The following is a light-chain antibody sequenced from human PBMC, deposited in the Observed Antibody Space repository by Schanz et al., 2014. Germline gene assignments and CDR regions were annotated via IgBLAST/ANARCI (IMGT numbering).Light chain of an antibody. V-gene: IGLV2-11*01. CDR2: GDN. J-gene: IGLJ2*01. CDR1: SSDVGGYNY. Sequence: QSTLTQPRSVSGSPGQSVTISCTGTSSDVGGYNYVSWYQQHPGKAPKLLILGDNHRPSGVSNRFSGSKSANTASLTISGLQAEDEATYYCCSYSHTRTFVLFGGGTKLTVL. CDR3: CSYSHTRTFVL.